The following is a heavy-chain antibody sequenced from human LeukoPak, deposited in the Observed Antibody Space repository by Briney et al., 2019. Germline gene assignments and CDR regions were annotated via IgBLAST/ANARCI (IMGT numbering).Heavy chain of an antibody. CDR3: VKDSPPRYSGSPPAY. Sequence: GESLRLSCAASGFTFSSYWMSWVRQAPGKGLEWVANINKDGGEKYYVDSVKGRFTISRDNAKNSLHLQMNSLRADDTAVYYCVKDSPPRYSGSPPAYWGQGTLVTVSS. J-gene: IGHJ4*02. V-gene: IGHV3-7*03. CDR1: GFTFSSYW. CDR2: INKDGGEK. D-gene: IGHD1-26*01.